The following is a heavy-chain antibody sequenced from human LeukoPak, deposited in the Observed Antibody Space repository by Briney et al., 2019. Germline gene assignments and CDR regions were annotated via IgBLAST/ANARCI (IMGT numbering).Heavy chain of an antibody. CDR3: VLTDYDFWGYYYYMDV. Sequence: PGGSLRLSCAASGFNYSSYTMNWVRQAPGMGLEWLSYISASRGITYYADSVKGRFTISRDNAKNSLYLQMNSLRAEDTAVYYCVLTDYDFWGYYYYMDVWGKGTTVTVSS. CDR2: ISASRGIT. J-gene: IGHJ6*03. D-gene: IGHD3-3*01. CDR1: GFNYSSYT. V-gene: IGHV3-48*01.